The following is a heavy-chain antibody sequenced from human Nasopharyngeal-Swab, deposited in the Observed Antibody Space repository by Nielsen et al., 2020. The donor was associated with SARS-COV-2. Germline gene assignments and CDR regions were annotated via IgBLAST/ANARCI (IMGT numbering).Heavy chain of an antibody. CDR2: IAHDASSE. D-gene: IGHD4-17*01. CDR3: ARDAPAHYGAFY. CDR1: GFTFSSFG. V-gene: IGHV3-30*03. J-gene: IGHJ4*02. Sequence: PGGSLRLSCAVSGFTFSSFGMHWVRQAPGKGLEWVAFIAHDASSESYGDSVKGRFSISRDTSKNTLYLQMDSLRGEDTAVYYCARDAPAHYGAFYWGRGTLVTVSS.